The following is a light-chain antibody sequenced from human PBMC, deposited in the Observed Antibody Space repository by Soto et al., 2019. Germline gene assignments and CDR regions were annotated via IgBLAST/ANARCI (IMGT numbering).Light chain of an antibody. CDR2: GAS. CDR1: QSVDTTF. CDR3: QQYMSSVT. V-gene: IGKV3-20*01. Sequence: EIVLTQSPGSLSLSPGQRATLSCRASQSVDTTFFAWYQKKPGQAPRLLIYGASKRATGIPDRFSGSGSGTDFPLISSRLEAEDFAVYYCQQYMSSVTFGQGTKVEIK. J-gene: IGKJ1*01.